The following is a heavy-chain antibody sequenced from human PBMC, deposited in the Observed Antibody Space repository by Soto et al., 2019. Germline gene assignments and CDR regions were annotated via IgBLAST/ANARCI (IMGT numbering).Heavy chain of an antibody. CDR2: ISSSSSYI. D-gene: IGHD3-10*01. J-gene: IGHJ5*02. CDR1: GFTFSSYS. V-gene: IGHV3-21*01. CDR3: ASEDGSGSYYPNWFDP. Sequence: EVQLVESGGGLVKPGGSLRLSCAASGFTFSSYSMNWVRQAPGKGLEWVSSISSSSSYIYYADSVKGRFTISRDNAKNSLYLQMNSLRAEDTAVYYCASEDGSGSYYPNWFDPWGQGTLVTVSS.